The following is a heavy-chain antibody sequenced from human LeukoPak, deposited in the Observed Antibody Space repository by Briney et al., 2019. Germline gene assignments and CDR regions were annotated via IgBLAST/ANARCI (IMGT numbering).Heavy chain of an antibody. Sequence: GGSLRLSCAASGFTFSSYWMSWVRQAPGKGLEYVANIKQDGSEKYYVDSVKGRFTISRDSAKDSVYLQMNSLRVEDTAVYYCARGRAIDIWGRGTMVTVSS. CDR1: GFTFSSYW. CDR2: IKQDGSEK. CDR3: ARGRAIDI. V-gene: IGHV3-7*04. J-gene: IGHJ3*02.